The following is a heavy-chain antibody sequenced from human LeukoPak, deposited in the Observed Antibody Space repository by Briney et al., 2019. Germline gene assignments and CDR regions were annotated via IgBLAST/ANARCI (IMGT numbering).Heavy chain of an antibody. V-gene: IGHV3-53*01. D-gene: IGHD4-17*01. CDR3: TKDPNGDYVGAFDF. CDR2: IYSGGTT. CDR1: GFTFSSYS. Sequence: GGSLRLSCAASGFTFSSYSMNWVRQAPGKGLEWVSLIYSGGTTYYADSVKGRFIISRDNSKNTLYLQMNSLRAEDTAVYYCTKDPNGDYVGAFDFWDQGTLVIVSS. J-gene: IGHJ3*01.